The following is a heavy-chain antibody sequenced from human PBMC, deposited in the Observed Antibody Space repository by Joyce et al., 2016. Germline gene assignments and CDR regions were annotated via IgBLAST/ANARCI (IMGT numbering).Heavy chain of an antibody. CDR2: SNTDGSTT. CDR3: ARVAWFSESTGDLDH. CDR1: GFAFSGHW. V-gene: IGHV3-74*01. Sequence: DGQLVESGGGLVQPGGSLRLSCAASGFAFSGHWMHWVRQAPGKGLVWISRSNTDGSTTDYADHVKDRFTISRDNARNTLYLQLNSIRAEDTALDYCARVAWFSESTGDLDHWGQGTLVTVSS. D-gene: IGHD1-26*01. J-gene: IGHJ4*02.